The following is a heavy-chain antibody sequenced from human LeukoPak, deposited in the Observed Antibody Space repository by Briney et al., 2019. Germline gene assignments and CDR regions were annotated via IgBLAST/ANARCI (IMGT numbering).Heavy chain of an antibody. CDR3: AIAARYYFDY. CDR2: IYSGGST. J-gene: IGHJ4*02. D-gene: IGHD6-6*01. CDR1: GFTVSSNY. V-gene: IGHV3-53*04. Sequence: GGSLRLSCAASGFTVSSNYMSWVRQAPGKGLEWVSVIYSGGSTYYADSAKGRFTISRHNSKNTLYLQMNSLRAEDTAVYYCAIAARYYFDYWGQGTLVTVSS.